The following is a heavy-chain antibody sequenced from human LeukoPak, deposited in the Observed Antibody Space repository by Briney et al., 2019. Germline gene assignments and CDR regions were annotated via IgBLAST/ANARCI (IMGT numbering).Heavy chain of an antibody. CDR1: GFTFRSYS. V-gene: IGHV3-48*02. J-gene: IGHJ2*01. D-gene: IGHD4-23*01. CDR3: AKTTVVTGYWYLDL. CDR2: TSTSSSTI. Sequence: GGSLRLSCAASGFTFRSYSMHWVRQAPGKGLEWPSFTSTSSSTIYYADSVKGRFTISRDNAKSSLYLQMNSLRDEDTAVYYCAKTTVVTGYWYLDLWGRGTLVTVSS.